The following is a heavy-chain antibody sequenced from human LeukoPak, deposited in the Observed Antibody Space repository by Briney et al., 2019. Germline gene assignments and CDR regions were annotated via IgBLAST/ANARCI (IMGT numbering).Heavy chain of an antibody. D-gene: IGHD6-13*01. J-gene: IGHJ5*02. CDR1: GYTFTSYG. V-gene: IGHV1-18*01. Sequence: ASVKVSCTASGYTFTSYGISWVRQAPGQGLEWMGWISAYNGNTNYAQKLQGRVTMTTDTSTSTAYMELRSLRSDDTAVYYCARAYSSLSWFDPWGQGTLVTVSS. CDR2: ISAYNGNT. CDR3: ARAYSSLSWFDP.